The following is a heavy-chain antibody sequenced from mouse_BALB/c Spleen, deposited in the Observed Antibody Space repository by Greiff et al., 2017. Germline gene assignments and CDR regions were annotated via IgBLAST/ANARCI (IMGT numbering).Heavy chain of an antibody. CDR1: GYSITSGYS. Sequence: EVQLQQSGPDLVKPSQSLSLTCTVTGYSITSGYSWHWIRQFPGNKLEWMGYIHYSGSTNYNPSLKSRISITRDTSKNQFFLQLNSVTTEDTATYYCARGITTVVEDYAMDYWGQGTSVTVSS. J-gene: IGHJ4*01. V-gene: IGHV3-1*02. CDR2: IHYSGST. D-gene: IGHD1-1*01. CDR3: ARGITTVVEDYAMDY.